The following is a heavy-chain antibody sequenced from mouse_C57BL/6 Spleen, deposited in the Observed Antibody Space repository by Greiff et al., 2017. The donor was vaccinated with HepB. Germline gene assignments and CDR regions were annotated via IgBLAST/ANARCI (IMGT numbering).Heavy chain of an antibody. CDR3: ARCYYGSSYYFDY. CDR2: ISSGGSYT. V-gene: IGHV5-6*02. Sequence: DVKLVESGGDLVKPGGSLKLSCAASGFTFSSYGMSWVRQTPDKRLEWVATISSGGSYTYYPDSVKGRFTISRDNAKNTLYLQMSSHKSEDTAMYYCARCYYGSSYYFDYWGQGTTLTVSS. CDR1: GFTFSSYG. D-gene: IGHD1-1*01. J-gene: IGHJ2*01.